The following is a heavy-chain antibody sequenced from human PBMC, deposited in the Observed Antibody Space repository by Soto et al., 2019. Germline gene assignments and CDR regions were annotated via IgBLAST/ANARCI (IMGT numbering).Heavy chain of an antibody. V-gene: IGHV3-23*01. J-gene: IGHJ4*02. Sequence: PGGSLRLSCAASGLSFGSYAMSWVRQAPGKWLEWVSAISGSGDTTYHADSVKGRFTISRDNSKNTLYLQMNSLRVEDSAVYYCSKDYRAPSISPGGDGYFNYWHRRXRITVSS. D-gene: IGHD1-26*01. CDR1: GLSFGSYA. CDR3: SKDYRAPSISPGGDGYFNY. CDR2: ISGSGDTT.